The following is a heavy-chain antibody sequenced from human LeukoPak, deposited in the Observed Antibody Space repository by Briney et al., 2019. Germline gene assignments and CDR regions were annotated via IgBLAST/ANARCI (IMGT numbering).Heavy chain of an antibody. V-gene: IGHV4-39*01. J-gene: IGHJ4*02. CDR1: DGSVSSGTYY. CDR3: VRHISANTGYFDS. CDR2: IHYSGSS. Sequence: SETLSLTCTISDGSVSSGTYYWGWIRQSPGKGLEWIGSIHYSGSSYYNPSLKSRAAIFVDTSRDQVSMDLSYVTAADTALYYCVRHISANTGYFDSCGQGTLVIVSS.